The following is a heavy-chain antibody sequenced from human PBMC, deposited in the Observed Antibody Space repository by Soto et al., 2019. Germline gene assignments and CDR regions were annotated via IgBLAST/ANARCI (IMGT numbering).Heavy chain of an antibody. CDR2: IYYSGST. V-gene: IGHV4-30-4*01. CDR3: ARRCNMIEAFDI. D-gene: IGHD3-22*01. J-gene: IGHJ3*02. Sequence: PSEPRSLTYTVSGGSIISGDYYWSWIRQPPGKGLEWIGYIYYSGSTYYNPSLKSRVTISVDTSKNQFSLKLSSVTAADTAVYYCARRCNMIEAFDIWGQGTMVTVSS. CDR1: GGSIISGDYY.